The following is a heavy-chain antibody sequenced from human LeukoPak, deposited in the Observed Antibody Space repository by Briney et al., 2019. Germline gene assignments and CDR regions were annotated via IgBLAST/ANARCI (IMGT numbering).Heavy chain of an antibody. J-gene: IGHJ3*02. CDR3: AKDRPTYYYDSSGPDAFDI. Sequence: GGSLRLSCAASGFTFSFYVMSWVRQAPGKGLEWVSAISGSGGSTYYADSVKGRFTISRDNSKNTLYLQMNSLRAEDTAVYYCAKDRPTYYYDSSGPDAFDIWGQGTMVTVSS. V-gene: IGHV3-23*01. CDR1: GFTFSFYV. D-gene: IGHD3-22*01. CDR2: ISGSGGST.